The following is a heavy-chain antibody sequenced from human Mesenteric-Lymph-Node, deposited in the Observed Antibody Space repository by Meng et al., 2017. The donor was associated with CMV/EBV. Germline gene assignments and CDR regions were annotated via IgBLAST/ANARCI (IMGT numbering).Heavy chain of an antibody. V-gene: IGHV3-30-3*01. CDR1: GFTFSTYA. Sequence: LSLTCAASGFTFSTYAMHWVRQAPGKGLEWVAVISYDGSNKYDADSVKGRFTVSRDNSKNTLYLQMNSLRAEDTAVYYCARDRSFSSTSCLDYWGQGTLVTVSS. CDR3: ARDRSFSSTSCLDY. D-gene: IGHD2-2*01. J-gene: IGHJ4*02. CDR2: ISYDGSNK.